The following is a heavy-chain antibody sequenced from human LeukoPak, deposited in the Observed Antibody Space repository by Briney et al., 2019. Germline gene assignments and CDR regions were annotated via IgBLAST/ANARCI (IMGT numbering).Heavy chain of an antibody. CDR1: GYTFTSYD. V-gene: IGHV1-8*03. D-gene: IGHD1-26*01. CDR2: MNPSSGNT. Sequence: ASVKVSCKASGYTFTSYDINWVRQATGQGLEWMGWMNPSSGNTGYAQKFQGRVTITRNTSISTAYMELSSLRSEDTAVYYCARGVAWEWELLGNYYYYMDVWGKGTTVTVSS. J-gene: IGHJ6*03. CDR3: ARGVAWEWELLGNYYYYMDV.